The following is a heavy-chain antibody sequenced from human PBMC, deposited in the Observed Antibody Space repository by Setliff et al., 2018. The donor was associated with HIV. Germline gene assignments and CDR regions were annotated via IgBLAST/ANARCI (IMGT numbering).Heavy chain of an antibody. CDR1: GGSISSYY. CDR2: IYSSGRT. Sequence: PSETLSLTCTVSGGSISSYYWNWIRQPAGKGLEWIGRIYSSGRTNYNPSLKSRVTMSVDTSKNQFSLKLSSVTAADTAVYYCAGEGDYDYVWGSYRIWGQGTLVTVSS. CDR3: AGEGDYDYVWGSYRI. J-gene: IGHJ4*02. D-gene: IGHD3-16*02. V-gene: IGHV4-4*07.